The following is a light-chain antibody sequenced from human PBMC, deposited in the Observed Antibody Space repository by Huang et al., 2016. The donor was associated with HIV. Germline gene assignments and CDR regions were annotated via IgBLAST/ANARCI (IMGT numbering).Light chain of an antibody. Sequence: EIVLTQSPATLSFFPGQRFSLSCRARQNINTHLAWYQQRPGQPPRLLIYDASSRGPGVAARFGGSGAGTDFTLTISSLESEDFATYYCQQRVNGLTFGGGTKV. CDR3: QQRVNGLT. CDR1: QNINTH. J-gene: IGKJ4*01. CDR2: DAS. V-gene: IGKV3-11*01.